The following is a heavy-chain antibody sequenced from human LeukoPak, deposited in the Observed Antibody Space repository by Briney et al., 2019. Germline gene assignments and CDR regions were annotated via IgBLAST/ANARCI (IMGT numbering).Heavy chain of an antibody. CDR2: ISGSGGST. V-gene: IGHV3-23*01. J-gene: IGHJ4*02. Sequence: GGSLRLSCAASGFTFSSYAMSWVRQAPGKGLEWVSAISGSGGSTYYADSVKGRFTISRDNSKNTLYLQMNSLRAEDTAVYYCAKDIRAFSGSSPIDYWGKGTLVTVSS. CDR3: AKDIRAFSGSSPIDY. CDR1: GFTFSSYA. D-gene: IGHD6-13*01.